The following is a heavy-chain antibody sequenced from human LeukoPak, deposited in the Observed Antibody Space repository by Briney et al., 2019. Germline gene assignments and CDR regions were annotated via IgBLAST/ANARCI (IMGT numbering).Heavy chain of an antibody. J-gene: IGHJ5*02. D-gene: IGHD3-22*01. V-gene: IGHV1-2*02. CDR1: GYTFTGYY. Sequence: ASVKVSCKASGYTFTGYYMHWVRQAPGQGLEWMGWINPNSGDTNYAQKFQGRVTMTRDTSISTAYMDLSRLRSDDTAVYYCAREPNDSSLMGWFDPWGQGTLVTVSS. CDR2: INPNSGDT. CDR3: AREPNDSSLMGWFDP.